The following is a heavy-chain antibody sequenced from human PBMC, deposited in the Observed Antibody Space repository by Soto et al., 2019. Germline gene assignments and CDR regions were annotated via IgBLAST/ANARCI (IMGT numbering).Heavy chain of an antibody. V-gene: IGHV4-30-2*01. CDR3: ARGRRDYYDSSGYYLFDY. J-gene: IGHJ4*02. Sequence: SETLSLTCAVSGGSISSDGYSWSWIRQPPGKGLEWIGYIYHSGSTYYNPSLKSRVTISVDRSKNQFSLKLSSVTAADTAVYYCARGRRDYYDSSGYYLFDYWGQGTLVTVSS. D-gene: IGHD3-22*01. CDR2: IYHSGST. CDR1: GGSISSDGYS.